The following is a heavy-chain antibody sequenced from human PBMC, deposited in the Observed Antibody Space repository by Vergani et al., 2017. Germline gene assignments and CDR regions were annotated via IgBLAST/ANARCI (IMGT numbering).Heavy chain of an antibody. D-gene: IGHD3-16*02. CDR2: IFPSGNS. V-gene: IGHV4-30-2*01. CDR3: ARASLRALVGYYYYMDV. J-gene: IGHJ6*03. CDR1: GDSITNGGFS. Sequence: QVQLQESGPGLVKPSQTLSLTCAVSGDSITNGGFSWNWIRQPPGKGPEWIGYIFPSGNSDYNPSLKNRVSISLDKSKNQFSLWVISVTAADTAVYFCARASLRALVGYYYYMDVWGKGKTVVVSS.